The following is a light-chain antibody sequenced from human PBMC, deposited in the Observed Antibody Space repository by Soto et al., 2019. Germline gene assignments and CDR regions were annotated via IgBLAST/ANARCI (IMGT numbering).Light chain of an antibody. CDR3: QQYGDLPLT. CDR2: DAS. J-gene: IGKJ4*01. CDR1: QDISNH. Sequence: DIQMTQSPSSLSASVGDRVTITCQASQDISNHLNWYQQKPGKAPKLLIFDASSVEAGVPSRFSGVGSGKNFPSTTQRLQAEDIATYFCQQYGDLPLTFGGGTKV. V-gene: IGKV1-33*01.